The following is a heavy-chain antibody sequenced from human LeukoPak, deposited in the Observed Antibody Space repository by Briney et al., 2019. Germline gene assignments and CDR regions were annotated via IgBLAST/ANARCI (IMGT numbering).Heavy chain of an antibody. CDR1: GYTFSIYN. CDR2: INPSGGT. J-gene: IGHJ4*02. Sequence: GASVKVSCKASGYTFSIYNMHWVRQAPGQGLEWMGIINPSGGTSYAQKLQGRITLTRDTSTLYMELSSLRSEDTVVYYCAREGVAGTGLDYWGQGTLVTVSS. CDR3: AREGVAGTGLDY. V-gene: IGHV1-46*01. D-gene: IGHD6-13*01.